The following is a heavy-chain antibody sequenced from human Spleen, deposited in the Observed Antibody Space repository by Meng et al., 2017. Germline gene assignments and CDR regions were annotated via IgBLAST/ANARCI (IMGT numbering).Heavy chain of an antibody. D-gene: IGHD3-22*01. CDR1: GFTFSSYS. V-gene: IGHV4-39*07. CDR2: IYYSGTT. CDR3: ARKTVRFNYFDY. Sequence: ESLKISCAASGFTFSSYSMNWVRQAPGKGLEWIGSIYYSGTTYYNPSLKSRVTISVDTSKNQFSLKLSSVTAADTAVYYCARKTVRFNYFDYWGQGTLVTVSS. J-gene: IGHJ4*02.